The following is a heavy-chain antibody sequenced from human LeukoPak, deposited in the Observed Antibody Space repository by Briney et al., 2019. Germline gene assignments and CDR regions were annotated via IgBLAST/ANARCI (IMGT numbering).Heavy chain of an antibody. CDR3: AAADPYSSSQDLVYYYGMDV. D-gene: IGHD6-13*01. CDR2: IVVGSGNT. J-gene: IGHJ6*02. CDR1: GFTFTSSA. V-gene: IGHV1-58*02. Sequence: ASVKVSCKASGFTFTSSAMQWVRQARGQRLEWIGWIVVGSGNTNYAQKFQERVTITRDMSTSTAYMELSSLRSEDTALYYCAAADPYSSSQDLVYYYGMDVWGQGTTVTVSS.